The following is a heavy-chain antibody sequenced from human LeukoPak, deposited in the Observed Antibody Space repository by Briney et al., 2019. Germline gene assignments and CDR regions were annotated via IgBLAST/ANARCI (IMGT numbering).Heavy chain of an antibody. V-gene: IGHV3-21*01. D-gene: IGHD3-3*01. CDR2: ISSSSSYI. J-gene: IGHJ4*02. CDR1: GFTFSSYG. CDR3: ARVYDFWSGYYPFDY. Sequence: PGGSLRLSCAASGFTFSSYGMNWVRQAPGKGLEWVSSISSSSSYIYYADSVKGRFTISRDNAKNSLYLQMNSLRAEDTAVYYCARVYDFWSGYYPFDYWGQGTLVTVSS.